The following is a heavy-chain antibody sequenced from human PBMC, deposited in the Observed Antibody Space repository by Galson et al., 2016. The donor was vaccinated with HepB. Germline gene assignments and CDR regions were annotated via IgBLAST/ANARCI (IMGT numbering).Heavy chain of an antibody. CDR3: ASWRGTKGDWSGPLDY. CDR2: INTGNGHT. Sequence: SVKVSCKASGYIFTTYPMHWVRQAPGQRLEWMGWINTGNGHTEYSQKFQGRVTITTDTSASTAYMELSSLRSEDTALYYCASWRGTKGDWSGPLDYWGQGSLGTVSS. CDR1: GYIFTTYP. D-gene: IGHD3-9*01. J-gene: IGHJ4*02. V-gene: IGHV1-3*04.